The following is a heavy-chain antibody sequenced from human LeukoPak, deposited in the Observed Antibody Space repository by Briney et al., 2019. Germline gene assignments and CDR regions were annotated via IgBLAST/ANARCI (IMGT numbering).Heavy chain of an antibody. D-gene: IGHD3-22*01. V-gene: IGHV1-69*06. CDR1: GGTFSSYA. J-gene: IGHJ5*02. Sequence: ASVKVSCKASGGTFSSYAISWVRQAPGQGLEWMGGIIPIFGTANYAQKFQGRVTMTEDTSTDTAYMELSSLRSEDTAVYYCATRLSYYYDSSGYPHRGWFDPWGQGTLVTVSS. CDR3: ATRLSYYYDSSGYPHRGWFDP. CDR2: IIPIFGTA.